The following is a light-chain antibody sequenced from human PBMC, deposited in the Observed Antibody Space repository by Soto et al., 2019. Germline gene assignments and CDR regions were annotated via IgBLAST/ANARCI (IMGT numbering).Light chain of an antibody. CDR1: RDITNS. CDR3: QQTSAFPRT. CDR2: GAS. V-gene: IGKV1-12*01. Sequence: DIQMTQSPSSVSASVGDRLTITCRASRDITNSLSWYQQTPGKAPKLLLRGASSLHRGVPSRFRGGGAGTEFTLTIRSLPPEDFATYYCQQTSAFPRTVGQGTKVDSK. J-gene: IGKJ1*01.